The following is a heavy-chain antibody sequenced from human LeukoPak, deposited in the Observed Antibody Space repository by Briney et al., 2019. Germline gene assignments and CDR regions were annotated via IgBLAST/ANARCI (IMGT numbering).Heavy chain of an antibody. CDR3: ARGVGSGWYWAYFDY. J-gene: IGHJ4*02. CDR2: INHSGST. V-gene: IGHV4-34*01. CDR1: GGSFSGYY. D-gene: IGHD6-19*01. Sequence: SETLSLTCAVYGGSFSGYYWSWIRQPPGKGLEWIGEINHSGSTNYNPFLKSRVTISVDTSKNQFSLKLSSVTAADTAVYYCARGVGSGWYWAYFDYWGQGTLVTVSS.